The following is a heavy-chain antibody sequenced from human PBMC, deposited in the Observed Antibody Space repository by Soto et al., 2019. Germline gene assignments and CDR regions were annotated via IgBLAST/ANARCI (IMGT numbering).Heavy chain of an antibody. J-gene: IGHJ4*02. D-gene: IGHD3-22*01. CDR2: IYPGDSDT. CDR3: ARQGNYYDSSGYYSDH. CDR1: GYSFTSYW. Sequence: GESLKISCKGSGYSFTSYWIGWVRQMPGKGLEWMGIIYPGDSDTRYSPSFQGQVTISADKSISTAYLQWSSLKASDTAMYYCARQGNYYDSSGYYSDHWGQGTLVTVSS. V-gene: IGHV5-51*01.